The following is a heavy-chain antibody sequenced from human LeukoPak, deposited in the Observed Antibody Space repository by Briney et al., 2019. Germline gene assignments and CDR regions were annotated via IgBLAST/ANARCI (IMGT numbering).Heavy chain of an antibody. Sequence: SGPALVKPTQTLTLTCTFSGFSLSTSGMCVSWIRQPPAKALEWLARIDWDDDKYYSTSLKTTLTISKDTSKNQVVLTMTNMDPVDTATYYCARISGGGGSTDFDYWGQGTLVTVSS. CDR2: IDWDDDK. D-gene: IGHD2-15*01. CDR3: ARISGGGGSTDFDY. J-gene: IGHJ4*02. V-gene: IGHV2-70*11. CDR1: GFSLSTSGMC.